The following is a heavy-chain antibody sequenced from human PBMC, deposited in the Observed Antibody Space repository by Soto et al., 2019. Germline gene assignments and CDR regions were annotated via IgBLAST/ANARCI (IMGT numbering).Heavy chain of an antibody. J-gene: IGHJ6*02. CDR1: GGTFSSYT. CDR3: ARGGDVRYYYDSSGYYGMDV. V-gene: IGHV1-69*02. CDR2: IIPILGIA. Sequence: QVQLVQSGAEVKKPGSSVKVSCKASGGTFSSYTISWVRQAPGQGLEWMGRIIPILGIANYAQKFQGRVTITADKSTRTAYMELSSLRSEDTAVYYCARGGDVRYYYDSSGYYGMDVWGQGTTVTVSS. D-gene: IGHD3-22*01.